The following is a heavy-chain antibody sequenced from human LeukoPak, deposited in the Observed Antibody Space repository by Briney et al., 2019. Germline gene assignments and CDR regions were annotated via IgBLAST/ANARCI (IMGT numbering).Heavy chain of an antibody. CDR1: GFTFSSYS. J-gene: IGHJ6*02. V-gene: IGHV3-21*01. CDR3: ARTYCSSTSCYKINYYYYGMDV. Sequence: GGSLRLSCAASGFTFSSYSMNWVRQAPGKGLEWVSSISSSSSYIYYADSVKGRFTISRDNAKNSLYLQMNSLRAEDTAVYYCARTYCSSTSCYKINYYYYGMDVWGQGTTVTVSS. CDR2: ISSSSSYI. D-gene: IGHD2-2*02.